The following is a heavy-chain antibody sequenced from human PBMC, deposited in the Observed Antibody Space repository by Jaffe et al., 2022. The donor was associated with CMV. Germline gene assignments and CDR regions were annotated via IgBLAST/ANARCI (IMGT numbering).Heavy chain of an antibody. J-gene: IGHJ6*02. V-gene: IGHV4-31*03. CDR1: GGSISSGGYY. Sequence: QVQLQESGPGLVKPSQTLSLTCTVSGGSISSGGYYWSWIRQHPGKGLEWIGYIYYSGSTYYNPSLKSRVTISVDTSKNQFSLKLSSVTAADTAVYYCARVGRLGVTTFSYGMDVWGQGTTVTVSS. CDR2: IYYSGST. D-gene: IGHD4-4*01. CDR3: ARVGRLGVTTFSYGMDV.